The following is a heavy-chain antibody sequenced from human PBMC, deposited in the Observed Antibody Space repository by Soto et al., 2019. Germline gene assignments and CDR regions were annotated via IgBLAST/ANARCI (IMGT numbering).Heavy chain of an antibody. CDR2: IYYSGST. V-gene: IGHV4-59*08. D-gene: IGHD6-6*01. Sequence: SETLSLTCTVSGGSISSYYWSWIRQPPGKGLEWIGYIYYSGSTNYNPSLKSRVTISVDTSKNQFSLKLSSVTAADTAVYYCARLYSSSSVDYYVMDVWGQGTTVIVSS. CDR3: ARLYSSSSVDYYVMDV. CDR1: GGSISSYY. J-gene: IGHJ6*02.